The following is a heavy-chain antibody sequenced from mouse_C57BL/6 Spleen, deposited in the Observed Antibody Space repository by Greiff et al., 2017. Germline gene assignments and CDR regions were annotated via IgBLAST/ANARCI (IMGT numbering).Heavy chain of an antibody. V-gene: IGHV5-17*01. CDR3: ARKLSGAY. Sequence: EVKLVESGGGLVKPGGSLKLSCAASGFTFSDYGMHWVRQAPEKGLEWVAYISSGSSTIYYADTVKGRFTISRDNAKNTLFLQMTSLRSEDTAMYYCARKLSGAYWGQGTLVTVSA. CDR2: ISSGSSTI. D-gene: IGHD3-1*01. J-gene: IGHJ3*01. CDR1: GFTFSDYG.